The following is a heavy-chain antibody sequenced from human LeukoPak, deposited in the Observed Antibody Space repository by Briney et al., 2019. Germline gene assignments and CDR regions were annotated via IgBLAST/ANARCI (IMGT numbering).Heavy chain of an antibody. Sequence: HPGGSLRLSCAASGFTFSSYWMSWVRQAPGKGLEWVANIKQDGSEKHYVDSEKGRFTISRDNAKNSLYLQLNSLRAEDTAVYYCARGSSSSGLDYWGQGTLVTVSS. V-gene: IGHV3-7*01. CDR2: IKQDGSEK. D-gene: IGHD6-6*01. CDR1: GFTFSSYW. CDR3: ARGSSSSGLDY. J-gene: IGHJ4*02.